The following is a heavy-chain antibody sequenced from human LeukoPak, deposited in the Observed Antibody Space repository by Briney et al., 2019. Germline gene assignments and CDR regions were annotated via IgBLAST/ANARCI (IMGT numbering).Heavy chain of an antibody. V-gene: IGHV1-18*01. CDR3: ARDTIAVAGVHWFDP. J-gene: IGHJ5*02. CDR1: GYTFTSYG. Sequence: RASVKVSCKASGYTFTSYGISWVRQAPGQGLEWMGWISAYNGNTNYAQKLQGGVTMTTDTSTSTAYMELRSLRSDDTAVYYCARDTIAVAGVHWFDPWGQGTLVTVSS. CDR2: ISAYNGNT. D-gene: IGHD6-19*01.